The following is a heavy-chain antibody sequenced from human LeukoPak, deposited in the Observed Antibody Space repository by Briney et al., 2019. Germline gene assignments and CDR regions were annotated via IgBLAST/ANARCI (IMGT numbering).Heavy chain of an antibody. CDR2: ISSSSSYI. V-gene: IGHV3-21*01. CDR1: GFTFSSYS. CDR3: AREEATSFDY. Sequence: GGTLRLSCAASGFTFSSYSMNWVRQAPGKGLEWVSSISSSSSYIYYADSVKGRFTISRGNAKNSLYLQMNSLRAEDTAVYYCAREEATSFDYWGQGTLVTVSS. J-gene: IGHJ4*02. D-gene: IGHD5-12*01.